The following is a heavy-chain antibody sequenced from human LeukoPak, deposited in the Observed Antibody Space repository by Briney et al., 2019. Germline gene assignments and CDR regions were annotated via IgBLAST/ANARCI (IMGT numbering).Heavy chain of an antibody. CDR3: ARGRSPGTSMEYYYYMDV. D-gene: IGHD6-6*01. CDR2: IKQDGSEK. V-gene: IGHV3-7*03. CDR1: GFTFSSYW. Sequence: GGSLRLSCAASGFTFSSYWMSWVRQAPGKGLEWMANIKQDGSEKYYVDSVKGRFTISRDNAKNSLYLQMNSLRAEDTAVYYCARGRSPGTSMEYYYYMDVWGKGTTVTVSS. J-gene: IGHJ6*03.